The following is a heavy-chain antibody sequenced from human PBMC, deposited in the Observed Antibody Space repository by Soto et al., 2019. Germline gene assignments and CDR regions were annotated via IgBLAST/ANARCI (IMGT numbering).Heavy chain of an antibody. Sequence: QVQLVESGGGVVQPGRSLRLSCAASGFTFSSYGMHWVRQAPGKGLEWVAVISYEGSKRFYADSVKGRYTISRDNSKNTLYLQINSLSTEDTAVYYCASAWGMPGDAAMEAFDYWGQGTLVTVSS. J-gene: IGHJ4*02. CDR3: ASAWGMPGDAAMEAFDY. CDR2: ISYEGSKR. D-gene: IGHD5-18*01. V-gene: IGHV3-30*03. CDR1: GFTFSSYG.